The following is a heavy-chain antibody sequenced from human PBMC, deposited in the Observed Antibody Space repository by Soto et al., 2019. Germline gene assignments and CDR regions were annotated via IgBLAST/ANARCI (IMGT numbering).Heavy chain of an antibody. CDR1: GFTFSSYG. CDR2: IWYDGSNK. J-gene: IGHJ5*02. D-gene: IGHD3-22*01. V-gene: IGHV3-33*01. CDR3: ARDAGITMMVYWFDP. Sequence: GGSLRLSCAASGFTFSSYGMHWVRQAPGKGLEWVAVIWYDGSNKYYADSVKGRFTISRDNSKNTLYLQMNSLRAEDTAVYYCARDAGITMMVYWFDPWGQGTLVTVSS.